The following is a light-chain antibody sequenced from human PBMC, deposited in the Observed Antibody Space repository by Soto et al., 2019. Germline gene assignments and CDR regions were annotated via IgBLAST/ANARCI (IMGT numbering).Light chain of an antibody. Sequence: EIVLTQSPATLSLSPGGRATLSCRASQSVSTFLAWYQLKPGQAPRLLIYDASNRASGIPARFSGSGSGTDFTLTISSLEPEDFALYYCQQRSSWPRTFGQGTKWIS. J-gene: IGKJ1*01. CDR1: QSVSTF. CDR2: DAS. V-gene: IGKV3-11*01. CDR3: QQRSSWPRT.